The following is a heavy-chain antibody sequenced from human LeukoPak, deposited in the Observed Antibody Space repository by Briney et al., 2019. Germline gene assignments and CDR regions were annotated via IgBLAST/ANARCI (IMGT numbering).Heavy chain of an antibody. CDR3: ARYDRGLFFFDD. CDR2: IHYSGSS. D-gene: IGHD1-14*01. CDR1: GASVRNEY. J-gene: IGHJ4*02. V-gene: IGHV4-59*08. Sequence: SETLSLTCTVSGASVRNEYWSRIRQPPGKGLEWIGYIHYSGSSNYRPSFGSRVTISLDTSKNQFSLKLKSVTAADTGMYHCARYDRGLFFFDDWGQGTLVTVSS.